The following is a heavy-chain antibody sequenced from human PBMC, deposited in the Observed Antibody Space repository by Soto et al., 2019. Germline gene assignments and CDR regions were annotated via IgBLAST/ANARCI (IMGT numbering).Heavy chain of an antibody. D-gene: IGHD2-2*01. J-gene: IGHJ4*02. CDR2: INMDGTST. V-gene: IGHV3-74*01. CDR1: GSTFSGDW. CDR3: ARGPRGLYHHEY. Sequence: EVQLVESGGGVVQPGGSLRPSCVAPGSTFSGDWMHWVRKAAGKGLMWVSRINMDGTSTNYADSVKGRFTISRDNAKNTLYLQMNSLRVDDTAVYYCARGPRGLYHHEYWGQGALVTVS.